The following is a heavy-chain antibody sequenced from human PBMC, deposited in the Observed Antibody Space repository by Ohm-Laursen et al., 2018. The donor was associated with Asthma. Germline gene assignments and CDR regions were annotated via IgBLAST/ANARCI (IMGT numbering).Heavy chain of an antibody. J-gene: IGHJ4*02. CDR2: INHSGST. Sequence: SETLSLTCAVYGGSFSGYYWSWIRQPPGKGLEWIGEINHSGSTNYNPSLKSRVTISVDTSKNQFSLKLSSVTAADTAVYYCARGNRYYYDSSGLIDYWGQGTLVTVSS. CDR1: GGSFSGYY. D-gene: IGHD3-22*01. CDR3: ARGNRYYYDSSGLIDY. V-gene: IGHV4-34*01.